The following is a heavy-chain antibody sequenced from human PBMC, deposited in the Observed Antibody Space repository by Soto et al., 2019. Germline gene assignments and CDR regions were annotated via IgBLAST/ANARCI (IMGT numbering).Heavy chain of an antibody. CDR1: GYTFTTFG. CDR3: ARIYCTTTTCDSWFDP. CDR2: IDPGDTYD. V-gene: IGHV5-10-1*01. J-gene: IGHJ5*02. D-gene: IGHD2-2*01. Sequence: GEYLKLSCTGFGYTFTTFGTSCVRQIPGKGLEWMGRIDPGDTYDTYSPAFQGHVTISADKATSTAYLQWSSLKASDTAMYFCARIYCTTTTCDSWFDPWGQGTLVTVSS.